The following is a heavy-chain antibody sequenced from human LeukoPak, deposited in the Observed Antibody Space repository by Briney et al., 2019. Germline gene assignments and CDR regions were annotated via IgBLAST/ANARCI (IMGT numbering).Heavy chain of an antibody. CDR1: GFTFNNYA. CDR3: AKAPPAATNYYYGMDV. J-gene: IGHJ6*02. V-gene: IGHV3-23*01. D-gene: IGHD2-15*01. Sequence: GGSLRLSCAASGFTFNNYAMTWVRQAPGEGLEWVSAVSGRGDATYYADSVKGRFTISRDDSKNTLYPQMNSLRAEDTAVYHCAKAPPAATNYYYGMDVWGQGTTVTVSS. CDR2: VSGRGDAT.